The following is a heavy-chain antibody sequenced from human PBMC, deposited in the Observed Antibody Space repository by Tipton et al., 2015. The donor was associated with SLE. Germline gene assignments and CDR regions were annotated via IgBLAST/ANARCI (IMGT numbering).Heavy chain of an antibody. CDR3: ARVGRAGSYSEVYY. CDR2: IWYDGSNK. J-gene: IGHJ4*02. V-gene: IGHV3-33*01. Sequence: QLVQSGGGVVQPGRSLRLSCAASGFTFSSYGMHWVRQAPGTGLEWVAVIWYDGSNKYYADSVKGRFTISRDNSKNTLYLQMDSLRAEDTAVYYCARVGRAGSYSEVYYWGQGTLVAVSS. D-gene: IGHD3-10*01. CDR1: GFTFSSYG.